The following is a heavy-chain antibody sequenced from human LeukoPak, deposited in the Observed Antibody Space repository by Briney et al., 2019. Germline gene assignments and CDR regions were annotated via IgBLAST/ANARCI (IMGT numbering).Heavy chain of an antibody. J-gene: IGHJ4*02. CDR3: ASGLWFGELLL. D-gene: IGHD3-10*01. CDR2: IYYSGST. V-gene: IGHV4-39*01. Sequence: PSETLSLTCTVSGGSISSSSHYWGWIRQPPGKGLEWIGSIYYSGSTYYNPSLKSRVTISVDTSKNQFSLKLSSVTAADTAVYYCASGLWFGELLLWGQGTLVSVSS. CDR1: GGSISSSSHY.